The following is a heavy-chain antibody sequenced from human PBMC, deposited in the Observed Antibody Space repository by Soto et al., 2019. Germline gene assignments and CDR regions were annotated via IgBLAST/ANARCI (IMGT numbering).Heavy chain of an antibody. V-gene: IGHV4-59*08. CDR1: GGSISSYY. J-gene: IGHJ5*02. CDR2: IYYSGST. CDR3: ARHGEDDYGDRSGLNWFDP. D-gene: IGHD4-17*01. Sequence: PSETLSLTCTISGGSISSYYCRWIRHPQGKGLEWIGSIYYSGSTNYNPSLKSRVTITVDTSKNQFSLELSSVTAADTAVYYCARHGEDDYGDRSGLNWFDPWGPGTLVTVSS.